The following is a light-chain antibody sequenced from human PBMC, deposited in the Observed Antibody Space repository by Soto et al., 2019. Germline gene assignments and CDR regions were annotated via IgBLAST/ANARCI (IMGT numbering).Light chain of an antibody. CDR2: DAS. Sequence: QVTQSQTFLSASVGPRLPLRCRASQGTSSYLAWYQQRPGKAPKLLVYDASTLQSGVPSRFSGSVSGTEFTLTISSLQPEDFATYCCQQINSLPVTFGGGTKVDIK. J-gene: IGKJ4*01. CDR1: QGTSSY. V-gene: IGKV1-9*01. CDR3: QQINSLPVT.